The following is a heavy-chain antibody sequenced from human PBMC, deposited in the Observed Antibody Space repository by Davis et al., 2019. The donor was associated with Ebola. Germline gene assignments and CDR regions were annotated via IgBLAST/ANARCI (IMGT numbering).Heavy chain of an antibody. CDR3: ARAPITYYDFWSGYYEGYYYYGMDV. J-gene: IGHJ6*02. CDR2: ISSSSSYT. D-gene: IGHD3-3*01. Sequence: PGGSLRLSCAASGFTFSDYYMSWIRQAPGKGLEWVSYISSSSSYTNYADSVKGRFTISRDNAKNSLYLQMNSLRAEDTAVYYCARAPITYYDFWSGYYEGYYYYGMDVWGQGTTVTVSS. V-gene: IGHV3-11*06. CDR1: GFTFSDYY.